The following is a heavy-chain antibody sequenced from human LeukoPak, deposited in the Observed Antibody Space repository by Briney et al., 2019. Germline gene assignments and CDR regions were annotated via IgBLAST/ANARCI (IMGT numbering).Heavy chain of an antibody. CDR2: ISGSGTNT. D-gene: IGHD3-22*01. V-gene: IGHV3-23*01. Sequence: GGSLRLSCEGSGFTFRSYAMNWVRQAPGKGLEWVSSISGSGTNTYYTDSVKGRFTISRDNAKNTLYLQMNSLRAEDTAVYYCARDDSSLLDAFDMWGQGTMVTVSS. CDR1: GFTFRSYA. J-gene: IGHJ3*02. CDR3: ARDDSSLLDAFDM.